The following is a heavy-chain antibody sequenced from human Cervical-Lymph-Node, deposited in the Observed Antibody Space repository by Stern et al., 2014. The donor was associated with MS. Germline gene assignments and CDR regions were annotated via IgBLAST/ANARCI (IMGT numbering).Heavy chain of an antibody. V-gene: IGHV3-23*04. CDR2: ISGSGGNT. J-gene: IGHJ4*02. D-gene: IGHD6-19*01. CDR1: GFSFAIYA. CDR3: ANSRIGMSGLHDY. Sequence: EVQLVESGGGLVQPGGSLRLSCAASGFSFAIYAMSWVRQAPGKGLEWVSAISGSGGNTYYADSVKGRFTISRDNSKNTLYLQMNSLRAADTAVYYCANSRIGMSGLHDYWGQGTLVTVSS.